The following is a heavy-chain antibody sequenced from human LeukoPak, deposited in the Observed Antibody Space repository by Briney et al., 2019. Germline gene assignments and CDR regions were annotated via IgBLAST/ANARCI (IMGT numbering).Heavy chain of an antibody. V-gene: IGHV3-23*01. CDR3: AKSSDTTMIRDFDY. J-gene: IGHJ4*02. CDR1: RFIFSNYG. Sequence: GGSLRLSCAASRFIFSNYGMSWDRQAPGKGLEWVSTVSGSGASTYYADSVKGRFTISRDNSKNTLYLHMNTLRAEDTAVYYCAKSSDTTMIRDFDYWGQGTLVTVSS. CDR2: VSGSGAST. D-gene: IGHD5-18*01.